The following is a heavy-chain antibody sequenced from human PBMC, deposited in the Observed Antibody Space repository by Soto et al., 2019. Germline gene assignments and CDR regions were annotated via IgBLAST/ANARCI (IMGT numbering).Heavy chain of an antibody. V-gene: IGHV4-34*01. CDR1: GGSFSGYY. Sequence: SETLSRTCAVYGGSFSGYYWSWIRQPPGKGLEWIGESNHSGSNNYNPSLKSRVTISVDTSKNQLSLKLSSVTDADTAVYFCARGRIAAAGIYYYYGMDVWGQGTTVT. CDR2: SNHSGSN. CDR3: ARGRIAAAGIYYYYGMDV. J-gene: IGHJ6*02. D-gene: IGHD6-13*01.